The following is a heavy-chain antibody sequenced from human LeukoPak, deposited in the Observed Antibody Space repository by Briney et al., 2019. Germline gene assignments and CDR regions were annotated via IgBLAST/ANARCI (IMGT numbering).Heavy chain of an antibody. V-gene: IGHV4-61*02. Sequence: SETLSLTCTVSGGSISSGSYYWSWIRQPAGKGLEWIGRIYTSGSTNYNPSLKSRVTISVDTSKNQFSLKLSSVTAADTAVYYCARRSYDSSGYYPDYYYGMDVWGQGTTVTVSS. CDR2: IYTSGST. CDR3: ARRSYDSSGYYPDYYYGMDV. D-gene: IGHD3-22*01. J-gene: IGHJ6*02. CDR1: GGSISSGSYY.